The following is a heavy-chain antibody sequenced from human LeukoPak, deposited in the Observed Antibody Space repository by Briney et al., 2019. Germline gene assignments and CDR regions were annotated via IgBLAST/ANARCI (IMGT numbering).Heavy chain of an antibody. CDR1: GGSFSGYY. V-gene: IGHV4-34*01. CDR2: INHSGST. Sequence: PSETLSLTCAVYGGSFSGYYWSWIRQPPGKGLEWIGEINHSGSTNYNPSLKSRVTISVDTSKNLFSLKVTSVTAADTAIYYCAKSGYNFARGSFADWGQGALVTVSS. CDR3: AKSGYNFARGSFAD. D-gene: IGHD5-24*01. J-gene: IGHJ4*02.